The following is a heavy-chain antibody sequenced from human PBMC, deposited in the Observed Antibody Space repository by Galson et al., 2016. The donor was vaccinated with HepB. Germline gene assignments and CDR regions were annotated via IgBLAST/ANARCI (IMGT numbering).Heavy chain of an antibody. CDR1: GFKFTDYW. D-gene: IGHD5-12*01. J-gene: IGHJ4*02. V-gene: IGHV5-51*01. CDR2: IYPGDADT. CDR3: ARLRDEADGGFRGYDSGLEY. Sequence: QSGAEVKKPGESLKISCEGSGFKFTDYWIAWVRQRPGKGLEWVGIIYPGDADTRYSPSLQGQVTISADKSIKTAYLQWTKLKASDTAIYYCARLRDEADGGFRGYDSGLEYWGQGTPVTVSS.